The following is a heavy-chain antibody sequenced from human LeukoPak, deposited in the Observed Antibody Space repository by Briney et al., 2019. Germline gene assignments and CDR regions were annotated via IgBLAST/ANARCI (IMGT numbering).Heavy chain of an antibody. J-gene: IGHJ4*02. V-gene: IGHV3-23*01. Sequence: GGSLRLSCAASGFPLSSYAMSWVRQAPGKGLEWVSATSSSDAGTYYADSVRGRFTISRDNSKNTLYLQMNSLRLEDAAVYYCAREDYYDSGSNDYWGQGTLVTVSS. D-gene: IGHD3-22*01. CDR1: GFPLSSYA. CDR2: TSSSDAGT. CDR3: AREDYYDSGSNDY.